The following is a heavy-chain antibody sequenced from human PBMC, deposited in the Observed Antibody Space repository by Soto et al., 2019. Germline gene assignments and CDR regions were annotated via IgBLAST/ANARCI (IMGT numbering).Heavy chain of an antibody. CDR2: ISERGHHT. CDR1: GFTSSTYA. Sequence: DVQLLESGGGLVQPGGSLRLSCAASGFTSSTYALNWVRQAPGKGLEWVSTISERGHHTYYADSVKGRFTISRDKSKNTLSLQMNSLRPEDTAVYYCAKSDGCGGGSCYTGTYYYFDFWGRGTLVTVSS. J-gene: IGHJ2*01. V-gene: IGHV3-23*01. CDR3: AKSDGCGGGSCYTGTYYYFDF. D-gene: IGHD2-15*01.